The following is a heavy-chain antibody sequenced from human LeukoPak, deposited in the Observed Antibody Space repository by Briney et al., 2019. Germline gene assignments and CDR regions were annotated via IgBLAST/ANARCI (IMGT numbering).Heavy chain of an antibody. D-gene: IGHD3-16*01. CDR3: AKDTPLCYFDY. J-gene: IGHJ4*02. Sequence: GGSLRLSCAASGFTFSSYGMHWVRQAPGKGLEWVAFIRNDGSIIYNTDSVKGRFTISRDNSKNTLYLQMNSLRADDTAVYYCAKDTPLCYFDYWGQGTLVTVSS. V-gene: IGHV3-30*02. CDR1: GFTFSSYG. CDR2: IRNDGSII.